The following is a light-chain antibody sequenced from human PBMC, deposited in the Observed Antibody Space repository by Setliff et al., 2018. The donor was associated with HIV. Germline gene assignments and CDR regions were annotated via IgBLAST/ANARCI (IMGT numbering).Light chain of an antibody. CDR2: VEGSGTY. CDR3: QTWDSKNVV. V-gene: IGLV4-60*03. CDR1: SGHSTYI. J-gene: IGLJ3*02. Sequence: QPVLTQSSSAFASLGSSVKLTCTLSSGHSTYIIAWHQQQSGKAPRYLMKVEGSGTYNRGSGVPDRFSGSRSGPDRYLTISSLQSEDEADYYCQTWDSKNVVFGGGTK.